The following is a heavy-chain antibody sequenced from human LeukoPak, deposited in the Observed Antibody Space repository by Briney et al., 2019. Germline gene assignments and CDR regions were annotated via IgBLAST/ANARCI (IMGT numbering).Heavy chain of an antibody. Sequence: GGSLRLSCAASGFTFSTYWMHWVRQAPGKGLVWVSRMKSDGSTNYADSVKGRFTISRDNAKNTVSLQMNSLRPEDTGVYYCARAPSEIGGYYPEYFRHWGQGTLVTVSS. CDR1: GFTFSTYW. J-gene: IGHJ1*01. V-gene: IGHV3-74*01. D-gene: IGHD3-22*01. CDR3: ARAPSEIGGYYPEYFRH. CDR2: MKSDGST.